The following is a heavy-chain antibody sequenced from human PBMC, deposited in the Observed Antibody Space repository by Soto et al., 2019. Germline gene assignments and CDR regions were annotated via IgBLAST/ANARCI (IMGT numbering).Heavy chain of an antibody. CDR3: AKFRGPTYDFYYMDA. CDR2: RGSGGST. V-gene: IGHV3-23*01. D-gene: IGHD3-10*01. CDR1: GFIFSNNA. Sequence: EVQLLESGGGVVQPGGSLTLSCAASGFIFSNNAMTWVRQAPGKGLEWVSSRGSGGSTYQADSVKGRFIISRDNSKNMLYLQMDSLRAEDTAVYYCAKFRGPTYDFYYMDAWGKGTTVIVS. J-gene: IGHJ6*03.